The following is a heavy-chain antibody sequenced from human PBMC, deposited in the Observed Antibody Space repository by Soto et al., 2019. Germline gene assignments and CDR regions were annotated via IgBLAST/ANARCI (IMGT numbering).Heavy chain of an antibody. D-gene: IGHD2-2*01. Sequence: SETLSLTCTVSGGSISSYYWSWIRQPPGKGLEWIGYIYYSGSTNYNPSLKSRVTISVDTSKNQFSLKLSSVTAADTAVYYCARTYCGSTSCFVYYFDFWGKGTQVTVSS. CDR2: IYYSGST. CDR1: GGSISSYY. CDR3: ARTYCGSTSCFVYYFDF. V-gene: IGHV4-59*01. J-gene: IGHJ4*02.